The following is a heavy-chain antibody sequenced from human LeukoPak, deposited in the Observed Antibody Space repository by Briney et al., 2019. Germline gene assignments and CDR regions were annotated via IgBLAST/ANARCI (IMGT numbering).Heavy chain of an antibody. Sequence: PGGSLRLSCAASGFTFSSYGTHWVRQAPGKGLEWVAVISYDGSNKYYADSVKGRFTISRDNSKNTLYLQMNSLRAEDTAVYYCAKGFDDFDIWGQGTMVTVSS. CDR3: AKGFDDFDI. CDR1: GFTFSSYG. J-gene: IGHJ3*02. V-gene: IGHV3-30*18. D-gene: IGHD3-9*01. CDR2: ISYDGSNK.